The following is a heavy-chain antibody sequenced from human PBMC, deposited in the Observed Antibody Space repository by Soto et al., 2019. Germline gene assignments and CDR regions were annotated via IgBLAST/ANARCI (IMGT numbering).Heavy chain of an antibody. V-gene: IGHV4-59*08. CDR2: IYFGGTT. J-gene: IGHJ4*02. CDR3: ARHTPAISISDH. CDR1: GGSISSYY. Sequence: LETLSLTCTVSGGSISSYYWTWIRQPPGKGLEWVGYIYFGGTTSYNPSLKSRVTISLETSNSQFSLRLTSVTAADTAVYYCARHTPAISISDHWGQGTLVTVSS. D-gene: IGHD2-15*01.